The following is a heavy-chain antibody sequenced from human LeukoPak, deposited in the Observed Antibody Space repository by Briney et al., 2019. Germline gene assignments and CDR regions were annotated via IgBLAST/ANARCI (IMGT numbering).Heavy chain of an antibody. Sequence: SDTLSLTCAVSGYSISTSNWWGWIRQPPGKGLEWIGYIYYSGTAYYHPSLKSRVTMSVDTSKNQFSLKLSSVTAVDTAVYYCPTTTGGSSHFDFWGQGTLVTVSS. CDR1: GYSISTSNW. D-gene: IGHD2-15*01. CDR2: IYYSGTA. V-gene: IGHV4-28*01. CDR3: PTTTGGSSHFDF. J-gene: IGHJ4*02.